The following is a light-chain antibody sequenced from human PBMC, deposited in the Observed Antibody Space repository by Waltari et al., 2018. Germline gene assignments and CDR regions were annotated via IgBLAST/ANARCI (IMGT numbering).Light chain of an antibody. CDR1: RRDVGGYDL. CDR3: CSYAGTSTWV. CDR2: EFGD. V-gene: IGLV2-23*01. J-gene: IGLJ3*02. Sequence: QSALTQPAPVSGSPGQSVTISCTGTRRDVGGYDLVPWYQPHPGTAPKLIIHEFGDKRPSGVSNRFSGSKSDNTASLTISGLQAEDEADYYCCSYAGTSTWVFGGGTKLTVL.